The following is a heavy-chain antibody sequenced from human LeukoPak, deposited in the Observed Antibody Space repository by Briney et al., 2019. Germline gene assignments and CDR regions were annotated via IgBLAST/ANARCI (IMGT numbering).Heavy chain of an antibody. CDR2: IIPIFGTA. CDR3: ARGSYYDSSGYYPPPYY. CDR1: GGTFSSYA. J-gene: IGHJ4*02. D-gene: IGHD3-22*01. V-gene: IGHV1-69*05. Sequence: SVKVSCKASGGTFSSYAISWVRQAPGQGLEWMGGIIPIFGTANYAQKFQGRVTMTRDMSTSTVYMELSSLRSEDTAVYYCARGSYYDSSGYYPPPYYWGQGTLVTVSS.